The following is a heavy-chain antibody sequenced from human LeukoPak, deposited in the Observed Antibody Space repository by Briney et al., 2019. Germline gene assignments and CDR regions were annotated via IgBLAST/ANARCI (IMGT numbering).Heavy chain of an antibody. CDR2: RRSKSKKYTT. D-gene: IGHD3-22*01. CDR3: ARDGAEGDDSAFDV. V-gene: IGHV3-72*01. J-gene: IGHJ3*01. Sequence: GGSLRLSCAASGFTLSDHLMDWVRQAPGKGLEWIGRRRSKSKKYTTEYAASVKGRFIISGDESRNSMFLQLSSLKTEDTAMYYCARDGAEGDDSAFDVWGQGTMVTVSS. CDR1: GFTLSDHL.